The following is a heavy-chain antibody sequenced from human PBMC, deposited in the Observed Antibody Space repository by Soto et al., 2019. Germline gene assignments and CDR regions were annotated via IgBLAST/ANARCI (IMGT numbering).Heavy chain of an antibody. J-gene: IGHJ3*02. CDR2: IDPRDSYT. V-gene: IGHV5-10-1*01. D-gene: IGHD6-19*01. CDR3: ARLRVAVGAPDAFDI. CDR1: GYNFTSYW. Sequence: GESLKISCKGSGYNFTSYWISWVRQMPGKGLEWMGRIDPRDSYTNYSPSFQGHVTISADKSISTAYLQWSSLKASDTAMYYCARLRVAVGAPDAFDIWGQGTMVTVSS.